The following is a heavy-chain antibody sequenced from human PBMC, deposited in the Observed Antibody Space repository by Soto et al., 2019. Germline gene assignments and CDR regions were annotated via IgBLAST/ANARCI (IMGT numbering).Heavy chain of an antibody. CDR1: GFTFSSYS. D-gene: IGHD2-2*01. CDR3: ARVNRGYQLLSSMSWFDP. J-gene: IGHJ5*02. CDR2: ISSSSSYI. Sequence: NPGGSLRLSCAASGFTFSSYSMNWVRQAPGKGLEWVSSISSSSSYIYYADSVKGRFTISRDNAKNSLYLQMNSLRAEDTAVYYCARVNRGYQLLSSMSWFDPWGQGTLVTVSS. V-gene: IGHV3-21*01.